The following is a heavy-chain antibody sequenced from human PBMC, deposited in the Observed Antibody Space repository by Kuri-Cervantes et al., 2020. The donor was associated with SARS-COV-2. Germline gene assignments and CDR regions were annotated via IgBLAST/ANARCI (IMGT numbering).Heavy chain of an antibody. CDR1: CGSFSGYY. CDR2: INHSGST. Sequence: GSLRLSCAVYCGSFSGYYWSWIRQPPGKGLEWIGEINHSGSTNYNPSLKSRVTISVDTSKNQFSLKLSSVTAADTAVYYCARFLGSFPYYYDSSGYYGEGAFDIWGQGTMVTVSS. V-gene: IGHV4-34*01. CDR3: ARFLGSFPYYYDSSGYYGEGAFDI. D-gene: IGHD3-22*01. J-gene: IGHJ3*02.